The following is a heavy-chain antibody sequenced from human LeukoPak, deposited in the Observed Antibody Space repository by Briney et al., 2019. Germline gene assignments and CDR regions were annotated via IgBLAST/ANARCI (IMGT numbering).Heavy chain of an antibody. D-gene: IGHD3-10*01. J-gene: IGHJ4*02. CDR3: ARGHWGLWFGEHYFDY. Sequence: SETLSLTCAVYGGSFSGYYWSWIRQPPGKGLEWIGEINHSGSTNYNPSLKSRVTISVDTSKNQFSLKLSSVTAADTAVYYCARGHWGLWFGEHYFDYWGRGTLVTVSS. V-gene: IGHV4-34*01. CDR2: INHSGST. CDR1: GGSFSGYY.